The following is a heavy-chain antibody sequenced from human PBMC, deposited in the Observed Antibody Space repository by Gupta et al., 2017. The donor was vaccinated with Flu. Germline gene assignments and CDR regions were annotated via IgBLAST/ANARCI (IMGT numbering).Heavy chain of an antibody. V-gene: IGHV4-31*03. Sequence: QVQLQESGPGLVKPSQTLSLTCTASGGSISSTTYYWSWVRQHPGKGLEWKGYIYYTGSTYYNPSLKSRLIISVDTSKNQFSLKLSSVTAADTAVYFCSREGVATSARYFDLWGRGTLVTVSS. J-gene: IGHJ2*01. CDR2: IYYTGST. CDR3: SREGVATSARYFDL. CDR1: GGSISSTTYY. D-gene: IGHD1-1*01.